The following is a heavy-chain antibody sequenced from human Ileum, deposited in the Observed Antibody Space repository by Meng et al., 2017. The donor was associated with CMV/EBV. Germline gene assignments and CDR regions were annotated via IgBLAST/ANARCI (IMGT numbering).Heavy chain of an antibody. V-gene: IGHV4-61*08. CDR2: IFGTGTT. CDR1: VVSVTSGARL. CDR3: AKSRLSTPGIVDD. J-gene: IGHJ4*02. D-gene: IGHD2/OR15-2a*01. Sequence: EQREGSLPVLRMRSRSLSLTCVVLVVSVTSGARLGGWSRQCKGKGSEWIGYIFGTGTTIYNPSLKTRATILLATSKAQCTFNLSPLTTGATAGNNGAKSRLSTPGIVDDWGQGTLVTVSS.